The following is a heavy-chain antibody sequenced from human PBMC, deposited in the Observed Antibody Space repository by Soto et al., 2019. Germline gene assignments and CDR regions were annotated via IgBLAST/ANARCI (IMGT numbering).Heavy chain of an antibody. CDR3: ARLDSDNSGHFVH. CDR1: GYTFHIYG. D-gene: IGHD3-22*01. J-gene: IGHJ4*02. Sequence: GASVKVSCKASGYTFHIYGFCWVRQAPGQGLEWMGWISAYNGNTNYAQKVQDRVTLTTDTSTSTAYMELRNLRSDDTAVYFCARLDSDNSGHFVHWGQGPLVTVSS. CDR2: ISAYNGNT. V-gene: IGHV1-18*04.